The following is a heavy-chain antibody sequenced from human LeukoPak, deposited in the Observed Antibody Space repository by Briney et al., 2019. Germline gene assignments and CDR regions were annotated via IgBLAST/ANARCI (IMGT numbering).Heavy chain of an antibody. CDR1: GFTFSSYS. J-gene: IGHJ4*02. CDR2: ISSSSSYI. CDR3: ARAVYSGYDLDY. Sequence: PGGSLRLSCAASGFTFSSYSMNWVRQAPGKGLEWVSSISSSSSYIYYADSVKGRFTISRDNAKTSLYLQMNSLRAEDTAVYYCARAVYSGYDLDYWGQGTLVTVSS. V-gene: IGHV3-21*04. D-gene: IGHD5-12*01.